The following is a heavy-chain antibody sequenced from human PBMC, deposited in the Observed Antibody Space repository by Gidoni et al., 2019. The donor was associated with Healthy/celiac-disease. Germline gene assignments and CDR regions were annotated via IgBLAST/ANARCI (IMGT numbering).Heavy chain of an antibody. Sequence: QVQLVESGGGVVQPGESLRLSCAASGVTFRTYAMHWVPQAPGKGVEWVAVISDDGSNKYYADSVKGRFTISRDNSKNTLYLQMNSLRAEDTAVYYCARDAARGYYDSSGYYVAEYFQHWGQGTLVTVSS. V-gene: IGHV3-30*01. J-gene: IGHJ1*01. CDR3: ARDAARGYYDSSGYYVAEYFQH. D-gene: IGHD3-22*01. CDR1: GVTFRTYA. CDR2: ISDDGSNK.